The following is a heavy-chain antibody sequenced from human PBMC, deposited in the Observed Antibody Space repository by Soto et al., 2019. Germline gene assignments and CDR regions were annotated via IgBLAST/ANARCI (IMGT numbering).Heavy chain of an antibody. CDR1: GFTFSSYA. V-gene: IGHV3-30-3*01. D-gene: IGHD6-13*01. J-gene: IGHJ6*02. CDR2: ISYDGSNK. CDR3: AREGRSSTLRGYYYYGMDV. Sequence: PGWSLRLSCAASGFTFSSYAMHWVRQAPGKGLEWVAVISYDGSNKYYADSVKGRFTISRDNSKNTLYLQMNSLRAEDTAVYYCAREGRSSTLRGYYYYGMDVWGQGTTVTVSS.